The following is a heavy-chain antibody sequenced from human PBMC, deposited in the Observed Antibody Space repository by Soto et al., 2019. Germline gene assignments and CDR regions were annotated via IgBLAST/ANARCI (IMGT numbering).Heavy chain of an antibody. Sequence: PGGSQILSCTASGFNFSRYSMSWVRQAPGKGLEWVASISGSGGSTYYADSVKGRFTISRDTSKNTLYLQMNSLRAEDTAVYYCATTTVTHFDCWGQGAPVTVSS. J-gene: IGHJ4*02. CDR1: GFNFSRYS. CDR3: ATTTVTHFDC. CDR2: ISGSGGST. D-gene: IGHD4-4*01. V-gene: IGHV3-23*01.